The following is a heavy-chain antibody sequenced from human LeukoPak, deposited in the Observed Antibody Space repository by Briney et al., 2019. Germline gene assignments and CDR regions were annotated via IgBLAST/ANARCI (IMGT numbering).Heavy chain of an antibody. V-gene: IGHV4-4*02. CDR1: GGSISSSNW. D-gene: IGHD2-21*02. CDR3: ARTCGGDCYYSAFDI. Sequence: SETLSLTCAVSGGSISSSNWWSWVRQPPGKGLEWIGEIYHSGSTNYNPSLKSRVTISVDKSKNQFSLKLSSVTAADTAVYYCARTCGGDCYYSAFDIWGQGTMVTVSS. CDR2: IYHSGST. J-gene: IGHJ3*02.